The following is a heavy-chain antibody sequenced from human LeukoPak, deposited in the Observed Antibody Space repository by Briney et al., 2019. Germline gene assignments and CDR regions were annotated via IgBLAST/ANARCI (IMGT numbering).Heavy chain of an antibody. CDR1: GYTLTELS. J-gene: IGHJ4*02. Sequence: ASVKVSCKVSGYTLTELSMHWVRQAPGKGLEWMGGFDPEDGETIYAQKFQGRVTMTEDTSTDTAYMELSSLRSEDTAVYYCATAAAAGPFFDYWGQGTLVTVSS. CDR3: ATAAAAGPFFDY. CDR2: FDPEDGET. D-gene: IGHD6-13*01. V-gene: IGHV1-24*01.